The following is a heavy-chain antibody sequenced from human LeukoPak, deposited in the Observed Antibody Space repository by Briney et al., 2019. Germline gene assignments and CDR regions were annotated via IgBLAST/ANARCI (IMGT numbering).Heavy chain of an antibody. CDR1: GGSISSGSYY. V-gene: IGHV4-61*02. CDR2: IYSSGST. J-gene: IGHJ5*02. Sequence: SETLSLTCTVSGGSISSGSYYWSWIRQPAGKGLEWIGRIYSSGSTNYNPSLKSRVTISVETSKNQFSLKLKSVTAADTAVYYCARGGYYGSGNDFRFDPWGQGTLVTVSS. D-gene: IGHD3-10*01. CDR3: ARGGYYGSGNDFRFDP.